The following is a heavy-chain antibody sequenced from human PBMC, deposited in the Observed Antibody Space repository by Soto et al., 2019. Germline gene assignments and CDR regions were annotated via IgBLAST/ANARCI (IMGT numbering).Heavy chain of an antibody. V-gene: IGHV6-1*01. D-gene: IGHD3-10*01. CDR2: TYYRSKWYN. CDR1: GDSVSSNSAD. Sequence: SQTLSLTWSISGDSVSSNSADWNWIRQSPSRGLEWLGRTYYRSKWYNDYAVSVKSRITINPDTSKNQFSLQLNSVTPEDTAVYYCARDLLYAFDIWGQGTMVTVSS. CDR3: ARDLLYAFDI. J-gene: IGHJ3*02.